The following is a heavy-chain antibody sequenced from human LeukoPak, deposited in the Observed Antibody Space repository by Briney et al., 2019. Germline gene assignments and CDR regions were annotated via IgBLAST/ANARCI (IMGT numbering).Heavy chain of an antibody. V-gene: IGHV3-23*01. CDR1: GFTFSSYA. CDR3: AKGNYGGKLQPAYGYYFDY. J-gene: IGHJ4*02. CDR2: ISGSGGST. D-gene: IGHD4-23*01. Sequence: GGSLRLSCAASGFTFSSYAMSWVRQAPGKGLEWVSAISGSGGSTYYADSVKGRFTISRDNSKNTLYLQMNSLRAEDTAVYYCAKGNYGGKLQPAYGYYFDYWGQGTLVTVSS.